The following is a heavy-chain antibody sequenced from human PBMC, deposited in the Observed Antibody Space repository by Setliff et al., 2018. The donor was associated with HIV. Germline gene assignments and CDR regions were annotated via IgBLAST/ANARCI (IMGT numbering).Heavy chain of an antibody. CDR2: MNPNSGNT. V-gene: IGHV1-8*02. CDR3: ARARRDSYDRGRRNHYYIDV. Sequence: ASVKVSCKASGYTFSSYDINWVRQATGQGLEWMGWMNPNSGNTGYAQKFQGRVTMTRDTSISTAYMELNSLKFEDTAVYYCARARRDSYDRGRRNHYYIDVWRNGTTVTVS. CDR1: GYTFSSYD. D-gene: IGHD3-22*01. J-gene: IGHJ6*03.